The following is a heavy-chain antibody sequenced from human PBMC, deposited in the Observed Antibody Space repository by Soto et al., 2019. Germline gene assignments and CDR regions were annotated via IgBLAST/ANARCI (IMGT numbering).Heavy chain of an antibody. J-gene: IGHJ6*02. Sequence: ASLKISGKGCGYSFTTYWIAWVRQKPGKGLEWMGIINPGEFDFDIRYSPSFQGQVTISADRSISTAYLQWSSLEASDTAVYYCARHEPFYYKYYGMDVWGQGTTVTGSS. V-gene: IGHV5-51*01. CDR1: GYSFTTYW. CDR2: INPGEFDFDI. CDR3: ARHEPFYYKYYGMDV.